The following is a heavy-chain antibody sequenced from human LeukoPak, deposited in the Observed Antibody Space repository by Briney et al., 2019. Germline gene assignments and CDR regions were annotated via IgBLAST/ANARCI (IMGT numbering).Heavy chain of an antibody. CDR1: GFIFSSYS. Sequence: GGSLRLACAASGFIFSSYSMNWVRQAPGKGLEWVSSISSSSTYIYYADSVKGRFTISRDNAKNSLYLQMNSLRAEDTAVYYCAKDIDYGDYVVSWGQGTLVTVSS. D-gene: IGHD4-17*01. V-gene: IGHV3-21*04. CDR3: AKDIDYGDYVVS. J-gene: IGHJ4*02. CDR2: ISSSSTYI.